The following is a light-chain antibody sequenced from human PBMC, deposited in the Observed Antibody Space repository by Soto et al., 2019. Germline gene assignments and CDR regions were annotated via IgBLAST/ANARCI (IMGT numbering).Light chain of an antibody. V-gene: IGLV1-44*01. J-gene: IGLJ3*02. CDR3: AAWDDSLNGRV. CDR2: SNN. Sequence: QSALTQPPSASGTPGQRVTISCSGSSSNIGSNTVNWYQQLPGTAPKLLIYSNNQRPSGVPDRFSGSKSGTSASLAISGLQSEDEADYYCAAWDDSLNGRVFGGGTNLTVL. CDR1: SSNIGSNT.